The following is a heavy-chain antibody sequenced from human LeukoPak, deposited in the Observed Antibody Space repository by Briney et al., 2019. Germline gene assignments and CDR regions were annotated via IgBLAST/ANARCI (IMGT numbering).Heavy chain of an antibody. CDR2: ISSSSSYI. D-gene: IGHD4-17*01. CDR1: GFTFSSYG. J-gene: IGHJ4*02. Sequence: GGSLRLSCAASGFTFSSYGMNWVRQAPGKGLEWVSSISSSSSYIYYADSVKGRFTISRDNAKNSLYLQMNSLRAEDTAVYYCARDGTVTDFDYWGQGTLVTVSS. CDR3: ARDGTVTDFDY. V-gene: IGHV3-21*01.